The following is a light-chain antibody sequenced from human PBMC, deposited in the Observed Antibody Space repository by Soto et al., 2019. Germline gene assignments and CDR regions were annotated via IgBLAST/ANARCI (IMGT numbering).Light chain of an antibody. Sequence: EIVLTQSPATLSLSPGERATLSCRASQSISSSLAWYQQKPGQAPRLLIYDASSRATGFPARFSGSGSGTDFTLTIGSLAPEDFAVYYCQQRSEWPRTFGQGTKVEI. J-gene: IGKJ1*01. CDR1: QSISSS. CDR2: DAS. CDR3: QQRSEWPRT. V-gene: IGKV3-11*01.